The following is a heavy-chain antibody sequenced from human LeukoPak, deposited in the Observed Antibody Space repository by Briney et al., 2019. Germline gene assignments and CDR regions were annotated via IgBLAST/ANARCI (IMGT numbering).Heavy chain of an antibody. CDR1: GFTFGLYA. CDR3: AKVQLGIGVDY. J-gene: IGHJ4*02. V-gene: IGHV3-23*01. CDR2: ISAGGAGT. Sequence: GGSLRLSCAASGFTFGLYAMTWVRQTPGKGLEWVSTISAGGAGTYYADSVKGRFTISRDDSKNTLYLQMNSLRAEDTAVYYCAKVQLGIGVDYWGQGTLVTVSS. D-gene: IGHD7-27*01.